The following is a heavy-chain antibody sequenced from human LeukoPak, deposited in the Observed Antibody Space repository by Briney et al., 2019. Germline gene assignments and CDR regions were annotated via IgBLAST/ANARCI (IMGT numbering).Heavy chain of an antibody. Sequence: SETLSLTCTVSGDSIRSGSYYWSWIRQPAGKGLEWIGRIHAGGSTNYNPSLKSRVTISVDTSKNQFSLNLSSVTAADTAVYYCAREMYYYESSGYFDYWGQGTLVTVSS. D-gene: IGHD3-22*01. CDR2: IHAGGST. V-gene: IGHV4-61*02. CDR1: GDSIRSGSYY. J-gene: IGHJ4*02. CDR3: AREMYYYESSGYFDY.